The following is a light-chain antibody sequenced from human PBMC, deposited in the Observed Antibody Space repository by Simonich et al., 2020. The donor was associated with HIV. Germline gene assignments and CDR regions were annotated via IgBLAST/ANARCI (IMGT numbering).Light chain of an antibody. CDR3: CSYAGSNNVV. CDR1: SSDVGSYNL. Sequence: QSALTQPASVSGSPGQSITISCTGTSSDVGSYNLVSWYQQHPGKAPKLMIYEGSKRPSGVSNRLSGSKSGNTASLTISGLQAEDEADYYCCSYAGSNNVVFGGGTKLTVL. J-gene: IGLJ2*01. V-gene: IGLV2-23*01. CDR2: EGS.